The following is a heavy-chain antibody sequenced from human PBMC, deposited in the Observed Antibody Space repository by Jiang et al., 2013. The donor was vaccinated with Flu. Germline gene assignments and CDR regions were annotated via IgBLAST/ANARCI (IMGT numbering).Heavy chain of an antibody. CDR2: INHSGST. CDR3: ATSRREYSSGWYIAY. CDR1: GGSISSSSYY. V-gene: IGHV4-39*07. D-gene: IGHD6-19*01. Sequence: LLKPSETLSLTCTVSGGSISSSSYYWGWIRQPPGKGLEWIGEINHSGSTNYNPSLKSRVTISVDTSKNQFSLKLSSVTAADTAVYYCATSRREYSSGWYIAYWGQGTLVTVSS. J-gene: IGHJ4*02.